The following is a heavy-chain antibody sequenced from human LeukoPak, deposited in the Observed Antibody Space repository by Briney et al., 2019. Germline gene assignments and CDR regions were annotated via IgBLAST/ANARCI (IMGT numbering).Heavy chain of an antibody. CDR3: ARVPRRGDYYYGMDV. V-gene: IGHV3-23*01. J-gene: IGHJ6*02. CDR1: GFTFSSYA. D-gene: IGHD1-14*01. CDR2: ISGSGGST. Sequence: PGGSLRLSCAASGFTFSSYAMSWVRQAPGKGLEWVSAISGSGGSTYYADSVKGRFTISRDNAKNSLYLQMNSLRAEDTAVYYCARVPRRGDYYYGMDVWGQGTTVTVSS.